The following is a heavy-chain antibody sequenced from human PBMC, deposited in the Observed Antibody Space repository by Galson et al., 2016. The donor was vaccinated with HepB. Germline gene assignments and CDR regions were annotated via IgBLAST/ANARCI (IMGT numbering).Heavy chain of an antibody. V-gene: IGHV3-23*01. CDR2: ISGSGGST. Sequence: SLRLSCAASGFTFSSYAMSWVRQAPGKGLAWVSVISGSGGSTYYADSVQGRFTISRDNSKNTLNLQMNSLRAEDTAVYYCAKDLYYYDSSGQSFFDYWGQGTQVTVSS. D-gene: IGHD3-22*01. CDR1: GFTFSSYA. CDR3: AKDLYYYDSSGQSFFDY. J-gene: IGHJ4*02.